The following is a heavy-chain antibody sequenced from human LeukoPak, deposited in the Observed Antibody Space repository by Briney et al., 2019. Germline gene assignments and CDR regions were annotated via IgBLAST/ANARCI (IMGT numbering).Heavy chain of an antibody. CDR1: GSRFANYW. Sequence: GESLKISCTGSGSRFANYWIAWVRQMPGKGLEWMGIIYPGDSDTRYSTSFKGEVTISDDKSRRNAYLQWSSLKASDSAMYYCATNTMFRGIHAFDIWGQGTMVTVSS. J-gene: IGHJ3*02. CDR3: ATNTMFRGIHAFDI. CDR2: IYPGDSDT. V-gene: IGHV5-51*01. D-gene: IGHD3-10*01.